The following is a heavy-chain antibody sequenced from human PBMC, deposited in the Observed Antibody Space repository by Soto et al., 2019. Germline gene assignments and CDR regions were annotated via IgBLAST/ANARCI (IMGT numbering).Heavy chain of an antibody. D-gene: IGHD6-6*01. V-gene: IGHV6-1*01. Sequence: QVPLQQSGPGLVKPSQTLSLTCAISGDYVSSNTATWNWIRQSTSRGLEWLGRIFYRSQWYSNYAVSVKSRITINPDKSKNQFSLQLNSVTPEDAAIYYCARGGQQVVPVWGQGTLVTVSS. CDR3: ARGGQQVVPV. J-gene: IGHJ4*02. CDR2: IFYRSQWYS. CDR1: GDYVSSNTAT.